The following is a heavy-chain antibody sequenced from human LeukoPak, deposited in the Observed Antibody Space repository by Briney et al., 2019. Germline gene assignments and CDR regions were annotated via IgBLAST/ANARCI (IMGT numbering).Heavy chain of an antibody. Sequence: GGSLRLSCAASGFPFSSYWMSWVRQTPGKGLEWGANMKQDGSEKDYVDSMKGRFSISRENAKNSLYLQMNSLRAEETAVYYCARESYSDYSFDYWGQGTLVTVSS. CDR1: GFPFSSYW. CDR3: ARESYSDYSFDY. V-gene: IGHV3-7*01. D-gene: IGHD4-11*01. J-gene: IGHJ4*02. CDR2: MKQDGSEK.